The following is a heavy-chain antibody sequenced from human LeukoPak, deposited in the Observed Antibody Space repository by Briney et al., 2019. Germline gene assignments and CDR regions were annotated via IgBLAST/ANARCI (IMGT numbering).Heavy chain of an antibody. CDR2: SEYSGTTS. CDR3: ARILGFTLDY. Sequence: PGGSLRLSCATSTXTFSSYSMNWVRQAPGKGLEWVSYSEYSGTTSYYADSVKGRFTVSRDNAKNSLYLQMGSLRDEHTAVYYCARILGFTLDYWGQGTLVTVSA. V-gene: IGHV3-48*02. CDR1: TXTFSSYS. J-gene: IGHJ4*02.